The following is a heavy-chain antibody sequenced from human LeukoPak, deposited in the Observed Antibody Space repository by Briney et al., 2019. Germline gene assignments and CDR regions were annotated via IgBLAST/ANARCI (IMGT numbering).Heavy chain of an antibody. CDR1: GFTFSSYW. Sequence: GGSLRLSCAASGFTFSSYWMHWVRQAPGKGLVWVSRITSDGSGISYADSVKGRFTISRDNAKNTLYLQMNSLRAEDTTVYYCARGDGGSYGGRFDHWGQGTLVTVS. V-gene: IGHV3-74*01. J-gene: IGHJ4*02. CDR3: ARGDGGSYGGRFDH. D-gene: IGHD1-26*01. CDR2: ITSDGSGI.